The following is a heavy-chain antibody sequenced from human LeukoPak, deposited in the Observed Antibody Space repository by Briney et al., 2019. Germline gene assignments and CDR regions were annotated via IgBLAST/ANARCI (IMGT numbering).Heavy chain of an antibody. CDR3: ARGPYSDIGMDV. J-gene: IGHJ6*02. D-gene: IGHD6-13*01. Sequence: SETLSLTCAVYGGSFSGYYWSWIRQPPGKGLEWIGEINHSGSTNYNPSLKSRVTISLATSKNYFSLKLRSVTAADTAVYYCARGPYSDIGMDVWGQGTTVTVSS. CDR1: GGSFSGYY. V-gene: IGHV4-34*01. CDR2: INHSGST.